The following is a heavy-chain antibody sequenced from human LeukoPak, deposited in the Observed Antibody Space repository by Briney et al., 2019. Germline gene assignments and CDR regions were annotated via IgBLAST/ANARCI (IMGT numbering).Heavy chain of an antibody. V-gene: IGHV4-59*01. CDR3: ARGADSSGYYSIFYFDY. CDR1: GGSITSNY. Sequence: PSETLSLTCTVSGGSITSNYWNWIRQPPGKGLEWIGYIFYRGSTNYNPSLKSRVTISVDTSKNQFSLKLSSVTAADTAVYYCARGADSSGYYSIFYFDYWGQGTLVTVSS. D-gene: IGHD3-22*01. J-gene: IGHJ4*02. CDR2: IFYRGST.